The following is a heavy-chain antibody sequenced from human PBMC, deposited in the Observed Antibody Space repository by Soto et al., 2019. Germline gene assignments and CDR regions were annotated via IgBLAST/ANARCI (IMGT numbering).Heavy chain of an antibody. CDR2: IIPIFGTA. D-gene: IGHD3-16*01. CDR3: ARSARGPLVWDDFDY. V-gene: IGHV1-69*13. Sequence: SVKVSCKASGGTFSSYAISWVRQAPGQGLEWMGGIIPIFGTANYAQKFQGRVTITADESTSTAYMELSSLRSEDTAVYYCARSARGPLVWDDFDYWGQGTLVTVSS. CDR1: GGTFSSYA. J-gene: IGHJ4*02.